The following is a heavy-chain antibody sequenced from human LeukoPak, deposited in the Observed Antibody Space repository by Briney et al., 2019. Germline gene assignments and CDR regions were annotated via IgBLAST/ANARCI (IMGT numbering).Heavy chain of an antibody. D-gene: IGHD4-17*01. Sequence: PSETLSLTCAVYGGSFSGYYWSWIRQLPGKGLEWIGEINHSGSTNYNPSLKSRVTISVDTSKNQFSLKLSSVTAADTAVYYCARGHVYRDYGFDPWGQGTLVTVSS. CDR2: INHSGST. J-gene: IGHJ5*02. CDR1: GGSFSGYY. CDR3: ARGHVYRDYGFDP. V-gene: IGHV4-34*01.